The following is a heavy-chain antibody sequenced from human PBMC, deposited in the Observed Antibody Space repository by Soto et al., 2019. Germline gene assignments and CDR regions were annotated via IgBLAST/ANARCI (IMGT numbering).Heavy chain of an antibody. CDR3: ARQSYSSYYFDY. D-gene: IGHD6-13*01. Sequence: PGGSLRLSCAASGFTFSSYAMHWVRQAPGKGLEYVSAISSNGGSTYYANSVKGRFTISRDNSKNTLYLQMGSLRAGDMAVYYCARQSYSSYYFDYWGQGTLVTVSS. J-gene: IGHJ4*02. CDR2: ISSNGGST. V-gene: IGHV3-64*01. CDR1: GFTFSSYA.